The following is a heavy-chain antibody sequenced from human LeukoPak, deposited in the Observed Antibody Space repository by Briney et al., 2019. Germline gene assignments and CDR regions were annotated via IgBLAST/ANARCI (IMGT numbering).Heavy chain of an antibody. CDR2: IIPIFGTA. J-gene: IGHJ3*02. V-gene: IGHV1-69*05. D-gene: IGHD6-13*01. CDR1: GGTFSSYA. Sequence: SVKVSCKASGGTFSSYAISWVRQAPGQGLEWMGGIIPIFGTANYAQKFQGRVTITTDESTSTAYMELSSLRSEDTAVYYCARVTAAGLPTFLGAFDIWGQGTMVTVSS. CDR3: ARVTAAGLPTFLGAFDI.